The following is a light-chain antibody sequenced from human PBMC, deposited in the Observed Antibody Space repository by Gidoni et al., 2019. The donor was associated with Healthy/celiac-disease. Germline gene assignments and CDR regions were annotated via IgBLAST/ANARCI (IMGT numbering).Light chain of an antibody. J-gene: IGKJ2*01. CDR1: QSVSSY. CDR3: QQRSNWPYT. V-gene: IGKV3-11*01. Sequence: EIVWTQSPATLSLSPGERATLPCRASQSVSSYLAWYQQKPGKAPRLLIYDASNRATGHPSRFSGSGSGTYFTLTISRLEPEDFAVYYCQQRSNWPYTFGQGTKLEIK. CDR2: DAS.